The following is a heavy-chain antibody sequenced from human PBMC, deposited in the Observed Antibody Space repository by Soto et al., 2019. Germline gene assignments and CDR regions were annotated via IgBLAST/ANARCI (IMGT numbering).Heavy chain of an antibody. J-gene: IGHJ6*03. D-gene: IGHD4-17*01. CDR2: ISFSGIT. CDR3: ARTTASGYMDV. V-gene: IGHV4-59*08. Sequence: SQPLSLTCTVSGGSISSYYGSWIRQPPGKGLEWIGYISFSGITNYNPSLNSRVTISMETSKNQFSLKLSSVTAADTAIYYCARTTASGYMDVWGKGTTVTFSS. CDR1: GGSISSYY.